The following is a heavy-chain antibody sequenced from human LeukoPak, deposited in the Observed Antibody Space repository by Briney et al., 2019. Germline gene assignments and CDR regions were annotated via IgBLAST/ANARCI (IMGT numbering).Heavy chain of an antibody. CDR2: IYYSGST. CDR1: GGSISSSSYY. D-gene: IGHD3-10*01. V-gene: IGHV4-39*07. CDR3: ARVSLVRGAPDYYFDY. Sequence: SETLSLTCTVSGGSISSSSYYWGWIRQPPGKGLEWIGSIYYSGSTYYNPSLKSRVTISVDRSKNQFSLKLSSVTAADTAVYYCARVSLVRGAPDYYFDYWGQGTLVTVSS. J-gene: IGHJ4*02.